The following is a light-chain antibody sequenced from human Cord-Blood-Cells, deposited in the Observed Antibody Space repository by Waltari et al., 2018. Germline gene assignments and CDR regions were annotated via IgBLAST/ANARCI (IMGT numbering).Light chain of an antibody. CDR1: STDVGSYNL. V-gene: IGLV2-23*02. CDR2: DVS. J-gene: IGLJ1*01. CDR3: CSYAGSSTSPYV. Sequence: QTALTQPASVSGLPGQSITIPCSGTSTDVGSYNLISWYQQHPGKAPKLMIYDVSKRPSGVSNRFSGSKSGNTASLTISGLQAEDEADYYCCSYAGSSTSPYVFGTGTKVTVL.